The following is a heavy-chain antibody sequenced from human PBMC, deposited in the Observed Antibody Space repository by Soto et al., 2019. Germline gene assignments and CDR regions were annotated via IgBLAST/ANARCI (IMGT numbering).Heavy chain of an antibody. J-gene: IGHJ3*02. V-gene: IGHV1-69*04. CDR3: ARDRSSGWYDAFDI. Sequence: GASVKVSCKASGGTFSSYTISWVRQAPGQGLEWMGRIIPILGIANYAQKFQGRVTITADKSTSTAYMELSGLRSEDTAVYYCARDRSSGWYDAFDIWGQGTMVTVSS. CDR2: IIPILGIA. D-gene: IGHD6-19*01. CDR1: GGTFSSYT.